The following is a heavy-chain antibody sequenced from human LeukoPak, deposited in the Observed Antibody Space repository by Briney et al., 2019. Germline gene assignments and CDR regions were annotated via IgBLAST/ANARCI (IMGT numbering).Heavy chain of an antibody. CDR3: AKDPAYYDFWSGYYTGGNFDY. V-gene: IGHV3-23*01. D-gene: IGHD3-3*01. CDR1: GFTFSSYA. Sequence: QPGGSLRLSCAASGFTFSSYAMSWVRQAPGKGLEWVSAISGSGGSTYYADSVKGRFTISRDNSKKTLYLPITSLRAEDTAVYYCAKDPAYYDFWSGYYTGGNFDYWGQGTLVTVSS. CDR2: ISGSGGST. J-gene: IGHJ4*02.